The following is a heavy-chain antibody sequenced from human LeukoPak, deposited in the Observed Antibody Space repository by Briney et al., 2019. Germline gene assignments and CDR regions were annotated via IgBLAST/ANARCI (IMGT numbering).Heavy chain of an antibody. Sequence: SETLSLTCSVSGGSISSYYWSWIRQPTGKRLEWIGDIHHSGSTHYNPSLKSRVTISMDTSKNQFSLKLSSVTAADTAVYYCARETSWLGGDAFDIRGPGTMVSVSS. D-gene: IGHD2-2*01. CDR3: ARETSWLGGDAFDI. V-gene: IGHV4-59*01. CDR1: GGSISSYY. J-gene: IGHJ3*02. CDR2: IHHSGST.